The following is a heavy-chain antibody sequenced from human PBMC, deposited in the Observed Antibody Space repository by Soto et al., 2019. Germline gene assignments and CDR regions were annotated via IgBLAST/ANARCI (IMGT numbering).Heavy chain of an antibody. J-gene: IGHJ6*02. CDR2: ISGSGGNT. Sequence: GGSMRLSCAASGFTFPNFAMTWVRQAPGKGLEWVSIISGSGGNTYYADSVKGRFTISRDNSKDTLYLQMNSLRAEDTAVYYCAKEFMITSGGGIVIGRGFSIEYGRDVWGRGTTGAVSS. CDR1: GFTFPNFA. D-gene: IGHD3-16*02. CDR3: AKEFMITSGGGIVIGRGFSIEYGRDV. V-gene: IGHV3-23*01.